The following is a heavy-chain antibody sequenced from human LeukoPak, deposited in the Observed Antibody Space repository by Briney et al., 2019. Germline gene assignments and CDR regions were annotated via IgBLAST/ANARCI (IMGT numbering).Heavy chain of an antibody. D-gene: IGHD6-19*01. V-gene: IGHV4-59*12. J-gene: IGHJ4*02. Sequence: PPETLSLTCAVSGGSISSYYWSWIRQPPGKGLEWIGSIYHSGSTYYNPSLKSRVTISVDTSKNQFSLKLSSVTAADTAVYYCARDGTLAVAGIDYWGQGTLVTVSS. CDR2: IYHSGST. CDR1: GGSISSYY. CDR3: ARDGTLAVAGIDY.